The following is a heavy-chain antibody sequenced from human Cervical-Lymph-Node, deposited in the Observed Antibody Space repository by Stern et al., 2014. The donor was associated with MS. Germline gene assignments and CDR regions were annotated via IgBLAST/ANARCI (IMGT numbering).Heavy chain of an antibody. CDR1: GYTFTDYY. J-gene: IGHJ6*02. CDR2: INPNNGVT. CDR3: ARASTTANNYYDGVDV. V-gene: IGHV1-2*04. Sequence: MQLVESGAEVKNPGASVKVSCKASGYTFTDYYMQWMRQAPGQGLEWMGWINPNNGVTKSAQKCQVWVTMTRDTSTSTAYMELSRLRSDDTAIYYCARASTTANNYYDGVDVWGQGTTVTVTS. D-gene: IGHD1-1*01.